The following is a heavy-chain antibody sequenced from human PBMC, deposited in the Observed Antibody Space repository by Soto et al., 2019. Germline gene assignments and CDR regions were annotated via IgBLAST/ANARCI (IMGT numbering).Heavy chain of an antibody. Sequence: EVQLVESGGGLVQPGGSLRLSCAASGFTFISYWMSWVRQAPGKGLEWVANIKQDGSEKYYVDSVKGRFTISRDNAKNSLYLQMNSLRAEDTAVYYCARSWRWNLLSHWGQGTLVTVSS. D-gene: IGHD1-26*01. CDR3: ARSWRWNLLSH. CDR1: GFTFISYW. J-gene: IGHJ4*02. V-gene: IGHV3-7*03. CDR2: IKQDGSEK.